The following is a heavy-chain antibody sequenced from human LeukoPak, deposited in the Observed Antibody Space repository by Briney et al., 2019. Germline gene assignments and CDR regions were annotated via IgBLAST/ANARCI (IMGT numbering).Heavy chain of an antibody. Sequence: ASVKVSCKASGYTFTSCGISWVRQAPGQGLEWMGWISAHNGNTNYAQKLQGRVTMTTDTSTSTAYMELRSLRSDDTAVYYCARVSLDSSSWYDESYYYYYMDVWGKRTTVTVSS. V-gene: IGHV1-18*01. D-gene: IGHD6-13*01. CDR3: ARVSLDSSSWYDESYYYYYMDV. CDR2: ISAHNGNT. J-gene: IGHJ6*03. CDR1: GYTFTSCG.